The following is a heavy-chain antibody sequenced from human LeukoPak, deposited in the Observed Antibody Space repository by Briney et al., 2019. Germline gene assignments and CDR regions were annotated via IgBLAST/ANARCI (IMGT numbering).Heavy chain of an antibody. CDR2: ISYDGSNK. D-gene: IGHD5-18*01. CDR1: GFTFSSYA. CDR3: ARDRDTAMVRGYYYYYGMDV. J-gene: IGHJ6*02. Sequence: GGSLRLSCAASGFTFSSYAMHWVRQAPGKGLEWVAVISYDGSNKYYADSVKGRFTISRDNSKNTLYLQLNSLRAEDTAVYYCARDRDTAMVRGYYYYYGMDVWGQGTTVTVSS. V-gene: IGHV3-30-3*01.